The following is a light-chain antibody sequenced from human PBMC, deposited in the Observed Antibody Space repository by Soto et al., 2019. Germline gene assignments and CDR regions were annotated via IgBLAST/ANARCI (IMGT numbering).Light chain of an antibody. CDR3: QQYKNWPPLT. CDR1: QSVSSN. CDR2: GAS. V-gene: IGKV3-15*01. Sequence: EIVMTQSPATLSVSPGERATLSCRASQSVSSNLAWYQQKPCQAPRLLIYGASTRATGIPARFSGSGSGTEFTLTISSLQSEDFAVYYCQQYKNWPPLTFGGGTKVDIK. J-gene: IGKJ4*01.